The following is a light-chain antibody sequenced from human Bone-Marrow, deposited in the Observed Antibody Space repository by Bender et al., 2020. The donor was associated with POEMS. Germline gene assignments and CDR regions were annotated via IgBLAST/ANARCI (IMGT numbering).Light chain of an antibody. V-gene: IGLV2-23*01. J-gene: IGLJ2*01. CDR2: EGS. CDR1: SFGVGTYNL. CDR3: CSYAVTTHVV. Sequence: QSVLTQPASVSGSPGQSITISCTGTSFGVGTYNLVSWYQHHPGKAPKLMIYEGSNRPSGVSNRFSGSKSGNTASLTISGLQAEDEADYYCCSYAVTTHVVFGGGTKLTVL.